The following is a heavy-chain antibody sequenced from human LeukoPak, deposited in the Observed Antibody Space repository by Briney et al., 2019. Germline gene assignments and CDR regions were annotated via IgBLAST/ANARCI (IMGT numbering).Heavy chain of an antibody. V-gene: IGHV4-59*08. CDR1: GGSISSYY. Sequence: PSETLSLACAVYGGSISSYYWSWIRQPPGKGLEWIGYIYYSGSTNYNPSLKSRVTISVDTSKNQFSLKLSSVTAADTAVYYCARSGYGYPYDYWGQGTLVTVSS. D-gene: IGHD5-18*01. CDR3: ARSGYGYPYDY. CDR2: IYYSGST. J-gene: IGHJ4*02.